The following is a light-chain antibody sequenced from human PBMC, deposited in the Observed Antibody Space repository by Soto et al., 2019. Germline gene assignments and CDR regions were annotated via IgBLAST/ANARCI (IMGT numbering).Light chain of an antibody. CDR1: QGISNY. CDR2: AAS. CDR3: QNYNSAPQT. Sequence: DIQMTQSPSSLSASVGDKVTITCRASQGISNYLAWYQQKPGKVPKLLIYAASTLQSGVPSRLSGSGSGTDFTLTISSLQHEDVETYYCQNYNSAPQTFGQGPKVEIK. V-gene: IGKV1-27*01. J-gene: IGKJ1*01.